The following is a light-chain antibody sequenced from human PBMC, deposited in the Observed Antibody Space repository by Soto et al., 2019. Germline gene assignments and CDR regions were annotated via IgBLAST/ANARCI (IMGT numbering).Light chain of an antibody. J-gene: IGKJ4*01. CDR2: KAS. CDR1: QSISNW. Sequence: DIQMTQSPSTLSASVGDRVTITCRASQSISNWLAWYQQKPGKAPKLLIYKASSLESGVPSRFSGSGSGTEFTLTISSLQPDDFATYYCQQYKNYLLTFGGGTKVEI. CDR3: QQYKNYLLT. V-gene: IGKV1-5*03.